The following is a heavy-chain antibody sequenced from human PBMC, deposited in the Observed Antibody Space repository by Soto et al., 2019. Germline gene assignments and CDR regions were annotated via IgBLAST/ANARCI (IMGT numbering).Heavy chain of an antibody. D-gene: IGHD6-19*01. Sequence: QVQLVQSGAEVKKPGSSVKVSCKASGGTFSSYAISWVRQAPGQGLEWMGGIIPIFGTANYAQKFQGRVTITADDAQSTAYVGLSSLRSEDTAVYYCAQSGYSRGWTIDYWGQGTLVTVSS. J-gene: IGHJ4*02. V-gene: IGHV1-69*12. CDR3: AQSGYSRGWTIDY. CDR2: IIPIFGTA. CDR1: GGTFSSYA.